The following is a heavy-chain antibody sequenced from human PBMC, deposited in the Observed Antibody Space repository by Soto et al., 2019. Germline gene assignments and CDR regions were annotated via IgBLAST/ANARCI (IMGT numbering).Heavy chain of an antibody. D-gene: IGHD6-6*01. CDR3: ARGGAARPDY. CDR1: GFSFSTYG. CDR2: ISSNSATK. V-gene: IGHV3-48*02. Sequence: EVQLVESGGGLVQPGGSLRLSCAASGFSFSTYGMNWVRQAPGKRLAWVSYISSNSATKDYADSVKGRFTISRDNAKNSLYLQMNSLRDDDTAVYYCARGGAARPDYWGQGTLVTVSS. J-gene: IGHJ4*02.